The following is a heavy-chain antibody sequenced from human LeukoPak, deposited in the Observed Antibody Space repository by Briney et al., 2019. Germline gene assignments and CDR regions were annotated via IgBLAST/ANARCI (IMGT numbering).Heavy chain of an antibody. CDR3: AREPRDCTGGTCQSAGGYYFYY. CDR1: GFTFNNYA. V-gene: IGHV3-23*01. D-gene: IGHD2-15*01. J-gene: IGHJ4*02. CDR2: ITGSGDST. Sequence: GGSLRLSCAASGFTFNNYAMNWVRQAPGKGLEWVSAITGSGDSTYYADSVKGRFTASRDNSKNTLYLQMNSLRAEDTAVYFCAREPRDCTGGTCQSAGGYYFYYWSQGTLVTVSS.